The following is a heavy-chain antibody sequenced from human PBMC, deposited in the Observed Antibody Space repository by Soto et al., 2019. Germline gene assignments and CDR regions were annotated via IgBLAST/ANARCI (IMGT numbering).Heavy chain of an antibody. CDR2: IYYSGST. Sequence: SETLSLTCTVSGGSISSGGYYWSWIRQHPGKGLEWIGYIYYSGSTYYNPSLKSRVTISVDTSKNQFSLKLSSVTAADTAVYYCARDRVVVDYGGNSGVGYFQHWGQGTLVTVSS. CDR3: ARDRVVVDYGGNSGVGYFQH. CDR1: GGSISSGGYY. J-gene: IGHJ1*01. D-gene: IGHD4-17*01. V-gene: IGHV4-31*03.